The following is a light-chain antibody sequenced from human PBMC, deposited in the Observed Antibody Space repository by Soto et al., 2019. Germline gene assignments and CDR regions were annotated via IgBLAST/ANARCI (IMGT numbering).Light chain of an antibody. CDR3: QTWGTGIRV. Sequence: QPVLTQSPSASASLGASVKLTCTLSSGHSSNAIAWHQQQPEKGPRYLMKVNSDGSHSKGDGIPDRFSGSSSGAERYLTISSLQSEDEAEYYCQTWGTGIRVFGGGTKVTVL. CDR2: VNSDGSH. V-gene: IGLV4-69*01. J-gene: IGLJ2*01. CDR1: SGHSSNA.